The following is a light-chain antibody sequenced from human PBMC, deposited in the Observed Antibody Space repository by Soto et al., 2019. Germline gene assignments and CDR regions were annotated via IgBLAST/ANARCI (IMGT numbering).Light chain of an antibody. CDR3: GTWDNSLSVVYV. CDR2: DNS. Sequence: QSVLTQPPSVSAAPGQKVTISCSGSGSNIGNNYVSWYQHLPGTAPRLLIYDNSERPSGIPERFSGSKSGTSATLGITGLQTGDEADYYCGTWDNSLSVVYVFGTGTELTVL. V-gene: IGLV1-51*01. J-gene: IGLJ1*01. CDR1: GSNIGNNY.